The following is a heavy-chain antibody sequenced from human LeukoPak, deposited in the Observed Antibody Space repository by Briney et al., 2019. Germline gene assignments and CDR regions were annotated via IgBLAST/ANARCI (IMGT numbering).Heavy chain of an antibody. CDR1: GFTVSSNY. CDR3: ARDARIAAAGTGYYYYGMDV. J-gene: IGHJ6*02. D-gene: IGHD6-13*01. Sequence: GGSLRLSCAASGFTVSSNYMSWVRQAPGKGLEWVSVIYSGGSTYYADSVKGRFTISRHNSKNTLYLQMNSLRAEDTAVYYCARDARIAAAGTGYYYYGMDVWGQGTTVTVSS. V-gene: IGHV3-53*04. CDR2: IYSGGST.